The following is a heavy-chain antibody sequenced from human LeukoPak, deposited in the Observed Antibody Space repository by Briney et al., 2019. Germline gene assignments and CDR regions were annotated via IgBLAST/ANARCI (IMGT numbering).Heavy chain of an antibody. Sequence: GGSLRLSCATSGFTFEDHGLSWVRQAPGKGLEWVSGINWDSGSKRYAASVKGRFTISRDNARNSVYLEMTSLRVEDTAFYHCVRHFNSVATMQIDYWGQGILVSVSS. J-gene: IGHJ4*02. CDR3: VRHFNSVATMQIDY. V-gene: IGHV3-20*01. CDR2: INWDSGSK. CDR1: GFTFEDHG. D-gene: IGHD5-12*01.